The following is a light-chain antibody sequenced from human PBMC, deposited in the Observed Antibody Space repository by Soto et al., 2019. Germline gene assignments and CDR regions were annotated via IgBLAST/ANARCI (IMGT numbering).Light chain of an antibody. Sequence: EIVMTQSPATLTVSPGERVTLSCRASQSVNTNVAWYQQKLGQAPRLLIFGASTKATAIPASFSGSGSGTEFTLTICSIQSEDFTTYYCQQYNSWPPYTFGQGTKLEIK. V-gene: IGKV3-15*01. J-gene: IGKJ2*01. CDR3: QQYNSWPPYT. CDR1: QSVNTN. CDR2: GAS.